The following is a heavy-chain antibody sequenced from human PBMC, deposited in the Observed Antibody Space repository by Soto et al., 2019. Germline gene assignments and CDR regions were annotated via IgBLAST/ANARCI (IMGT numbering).Heavy chain of an antibody. Sequence: SETLSLTCAVYGGSFSGYFWSWIRQSPGKGLEWIGEINHFGSTNYNPSLKSRVTLSVDTSKNQFSLKLSSVTAADTAVYYCASLPTVPFGRGSYYYYGMDVWGQGTTVTVSS. D-gene: IGHD3-10*01. J-gene: IGHJ6*02. CDR1: GGSFSGYF. CDR3: ASLPTVPFGRGSYYYYGMDV. V-gene: IGHV4-34*01. CDR2: INHFGST.